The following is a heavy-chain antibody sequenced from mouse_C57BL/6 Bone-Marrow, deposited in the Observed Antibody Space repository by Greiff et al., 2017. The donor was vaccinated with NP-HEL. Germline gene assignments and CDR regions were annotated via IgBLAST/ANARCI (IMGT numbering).Heavy chain of an antibody. D-gene: IGHD1-1*01. CDR1: GFTFSDYY. J-gene: IGHJ1*03. CDR2: ISNGGGST. V-gene: IGHV5-12*01. Sequence: EVQLVESGGGLVQPGGSLKLSCAASGFTFSDYYMYWVRQTPEKRLEWVAYISNGGGSTYYPDTVKGRFTISRDNAKNTLYLQMSRLKSEDTAMYYCARITTGFDVWGTGTTVTVSS. CDR3: ARITTGFDV.